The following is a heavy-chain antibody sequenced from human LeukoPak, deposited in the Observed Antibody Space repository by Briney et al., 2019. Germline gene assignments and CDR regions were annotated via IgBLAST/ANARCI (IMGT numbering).Heavy chain of an antibody. J-gene: IGHJ4*02. D-gene: IGHD3-22*01. CDR2: ISGSGGST. V-gene: IGHV3-23*01. CDR1: GFTFSSYA. Sequence: GGSLRLSCAASGFTFSSYAMSWVRQAPGKGLEWASTISGSGGSTYYADSVEGRFTISRDNSKNTLYLQMNSLRAEDTAVYYCAKGPEDSSGYYYALGYWGQGTLVTVSS. CDR3: AKGPEDSSGYYYALGY.